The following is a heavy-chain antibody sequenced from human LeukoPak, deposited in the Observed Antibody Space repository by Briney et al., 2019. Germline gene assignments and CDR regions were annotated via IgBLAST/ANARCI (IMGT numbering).Heavy chain of an antibody. CDR2: ISYDGSNK. CDR3: ARGYKGFDI. J-gene: IGHJ3*02. D-gene: IGHD1-14*01. V-gene: IGHV3-30*04. Sequence: KGLEWVAVISYDGSNKYYADSVKGRFTISRDNSKNTLYLQMNSLRAEDTAVYYCARGYKGFDIWGQGTMVTVSS.